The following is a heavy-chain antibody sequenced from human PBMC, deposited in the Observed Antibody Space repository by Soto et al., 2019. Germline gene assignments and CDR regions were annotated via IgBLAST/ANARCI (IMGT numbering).Heavy chain of an antibody. CDR2: ISANDGGT. CDR3: AGGGGRHRSPLKT. D-gene: IGHD1-26*01. Sequence: QALLEQSGPEVKKPGDSVRISCWLYDSVFVTSVITWLRQAPGQGLEWMGWISANDGGTLSAMKFTDRLVMSTDPLRNLAYRRLWDVTSDDSAVYFCAGGGGRHRSPLKTWGHGTPVPVSS. J-gene: IGHJ4*01. V-gene: IGHV1-18*01. CDR1: DSVFVTSV.